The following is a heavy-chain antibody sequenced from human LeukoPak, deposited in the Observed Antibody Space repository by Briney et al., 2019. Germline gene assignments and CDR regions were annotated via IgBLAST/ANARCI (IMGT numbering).Heavy chain of an antibody. V-gene: IGHV4-30-4*01. D-gene: IGHD3-22*01. J-gene: IGHJ4*02. Sequence: ASQTLSLTCTVSGGSISSGDYYWSWIRQPPGKVLEWFGYIYYSGSTYYNPSLKSRVTISVDTSKNQFSLKLSSVTAADTAVYYCARGQYYYDSSGYYTSDMYYFDYWGQGTLVTVSS. CDR2: IYYSGST. CDR1: GGSISSGDYY. CDR3: ARGQYYYDSSGYYTSDMYYFDY.